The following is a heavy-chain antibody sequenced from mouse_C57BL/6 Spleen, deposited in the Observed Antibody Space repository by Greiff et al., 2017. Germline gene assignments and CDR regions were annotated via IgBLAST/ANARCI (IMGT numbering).Heavy chain of an antibody. CDR3: ARSDGYYGYFDY. CDR2: IYPGDGDT. D-gene: IGHD1-1*01. CDR1: GYAFSSYW. Sequence: QVQLKQSGAELVKPGASVKISCKASGYAFSSYWMNWVKQRPGQGLEWIGQIYPGDGDTNYNGKFKGKATLTADKSSSTAYMQLSSLTSEDSAVYFCARSDGYYGYFDYWGQGTTLTVSS. V-gene: IGHV1-80*01. J-gene: IGHJ2*01.